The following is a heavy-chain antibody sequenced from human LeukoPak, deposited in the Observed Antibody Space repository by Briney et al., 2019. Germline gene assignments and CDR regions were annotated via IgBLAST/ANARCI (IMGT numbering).Heavy chain of an antibody. J-gene: IGHJ4*02. CDR3: TRGVGYTYGWSD. V-gene: IGHV3-49*03. CDR1: GFTFTDYA. CDR2: IRRKPSGGTT. D-gene: IGHD1-1*01. Sequence: PGGSLRLSCVTSGFTFTDYAISWFRQAPGKGLEWVGFIRRKPSGGTTDYAAFVKGRFTISRDNSKSIVYLQMNSLDSEDTAMYYCTRGVGYTYGWSDWGQGTLVTVSS.